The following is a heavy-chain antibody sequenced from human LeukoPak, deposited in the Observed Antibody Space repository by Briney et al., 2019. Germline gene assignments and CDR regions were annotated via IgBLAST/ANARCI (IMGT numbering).Heavy chain of an antibody. CDR3: ARHYGP. J-gene: IGHJ5*02. V-gene: IGHV4-39*01. Sequence: GSLRLSCAASEFTFSSYSMNWIRQPPGKGLEWIGSIYDSGSTYYNPSLKSRVTISADTSKNQFSLKLNSVTAADTAVYYCARHYGPWGQGTLVTVSS. D-gene: IGHD3-10*01. CDR2: IYDSGST. CDR1: EFTFSSYS.